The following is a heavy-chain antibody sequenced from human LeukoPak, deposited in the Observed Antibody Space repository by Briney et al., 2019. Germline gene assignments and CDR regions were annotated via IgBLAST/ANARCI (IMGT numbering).Heavy chain of an antibody. CDR2: VYTSGST. D-gene: IGHD6-19*01. V-gene: IGHV4-4*07. J-gene: IGHJ4*02. Sequence: PSETLSLTRTLSGGSFSGYYWSWIRQPAGKGLEWIVRVYTSGSTNYNPSLKSRVTMSVDTSKNHFSLKLSSGTAADTAVYYCGRVSSAGIWDYWGQGTLVTVSS. CDR3: GRVSSAGIWDY. CDR1: GGSFSGYY.